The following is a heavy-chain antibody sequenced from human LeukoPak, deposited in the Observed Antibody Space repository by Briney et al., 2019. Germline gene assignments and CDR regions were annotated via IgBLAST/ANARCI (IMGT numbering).Heavy chain of an antibody. CDR1: GFTFSSYG. CDR3: ARDFFREYSSSSRDY. V-gene: IGHV3-33*01. CDR2: IWYDGSNK. J-gene: IGHJ4*02. D-gene: IGHD6-6*01. Sequence: GGSLRLSCAASGFTFSSYGMHWVRQAPGKGLEWVAVIWYDGSNKYYADSVKGRFTISRDNSKNTLYLQMNSLRAEDTAVYYCARDFFREYSSSSRDYWGQGTLVTVSS.